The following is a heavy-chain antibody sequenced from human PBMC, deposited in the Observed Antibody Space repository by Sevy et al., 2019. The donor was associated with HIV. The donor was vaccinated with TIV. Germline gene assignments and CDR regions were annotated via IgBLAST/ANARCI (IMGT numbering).Heavy chain of an antibody. J-gene: IGHJ4*02. CDR2: ISAYNGNT. Sequence: ASVKVSCKASGYTFTGYGISWVRQAPGQGLEWIGWISAYNGNTNYAQILQGRVTMTTDTSTSTAYMEMRSLRSDDTAVYYCARVLLKILYWWQPSDYYFDYWGQGALVTVSS. CDR3: ARVLLKILYWWQPSDYYFDY. V-gene: IGHV1-18*01. CDR1: GYTFTGYG. D-gene: IGHD2-8*02.